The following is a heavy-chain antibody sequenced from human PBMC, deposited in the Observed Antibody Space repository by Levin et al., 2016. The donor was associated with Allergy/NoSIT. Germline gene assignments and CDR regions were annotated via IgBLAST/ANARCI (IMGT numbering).Heavy chain of an antibody. CDR1: GGSISSDNYY. D-gene: IGHD3-3*01. CDR3: ARDLDRLTIFGVVISFGSWFDP. J-gene: IGHJ5*02. V-gene: IGHV4-61*02. Sequence: SETLSLTCTVSGGSISSDNYYWSWIRQPAGKGLEWIGRIYTSGSTNYNPSLKSRVTISVDTSKNQFSLKLSSVTAADTAVYYCARDLDRLTIFGVVISFGSWFDPWGQGTLVTVSS. CDR2: IYTSGST.